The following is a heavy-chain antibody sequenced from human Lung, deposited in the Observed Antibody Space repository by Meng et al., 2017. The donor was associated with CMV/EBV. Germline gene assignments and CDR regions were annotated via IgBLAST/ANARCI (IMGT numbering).Heavy chain of an antibody. CDR2: NHNRRTN. CDR1: DDDINNSDYY. V-gene: IGHV4-30-2*05. Sequence: SDDDINNSDYYRKWIRQQAGESLERIGYNHNRRTNYFNPSISRRLTMSIDTSKRQFSLRMTSVTAADTAFYFCARATDFWSGWWFDPWGHGSLVTVSS. J-gene: IGHJ5*02. D-gene: IGHD3-3*01. CDR3: ARATDFWSGWWFDP.